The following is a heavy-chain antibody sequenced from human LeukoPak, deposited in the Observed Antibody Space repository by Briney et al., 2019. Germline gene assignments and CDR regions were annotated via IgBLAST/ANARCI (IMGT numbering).Heavy chain of an antibody. CDR2: ISSNGGST. CDR1: GFTFSSYA. J-gene: IGHJ6*02. Sequence: PGGSLRLSCAASGFTFSSYAMHWVRQAPGKGLEYVSAISSNGGSTYYANSVKGRFTISRDNSKNTLYLQMGSLRAEDMAVYYCARVMEYCSGGSCYSSYYGMDVWGQGTTVTVSS. D-gene: IGHD2-15*01. CDR3: ARVMEYCSGGSCYSSYYGMDV. V-gene: IGHV3-64*01.